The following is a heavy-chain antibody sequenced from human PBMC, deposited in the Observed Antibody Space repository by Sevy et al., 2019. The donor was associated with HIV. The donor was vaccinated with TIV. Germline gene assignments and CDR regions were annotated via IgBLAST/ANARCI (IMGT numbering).Heavy chain of an antibody. CDR2: IWYDGSNK. CDR1: GFTFSSYG. CDR3: AKPHTGGMATIAAFDI. J-gene: IGHJ3*02. D-gene: IGHD5-12*01. Sequence: GGSLRLSCAASGFTFSSYGMHWVRQAPGKGLEWVAVIWYDGSNKYYADSVKGRFTISRDNSKNTLYLQMNSLRAEDTAVYYCAKPHTGGMATIAAFDIWGQGTMVTVSS. V-gene: IGHV3-33*06.